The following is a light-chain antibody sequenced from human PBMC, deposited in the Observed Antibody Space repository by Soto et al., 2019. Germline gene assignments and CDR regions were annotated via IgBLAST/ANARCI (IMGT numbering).Light chain of an antibody. Sequence: QSVLTQPPSVSGAPGQRVTISCTGSGSNIGAGYDVHWYQQLPGTVPKLLIYGNSNRPSGVPDRFSGSKSGTSASLAITGLQAEDEADYYCQSYDSSLSALYVFGTGTKLTVL. V-gene: IGLV1-40*01. CDR3: QSYDSSLSALYV. J-gene: IGLJ1*01. CDR1: GSNIGAGYD. CDR2: GNS.